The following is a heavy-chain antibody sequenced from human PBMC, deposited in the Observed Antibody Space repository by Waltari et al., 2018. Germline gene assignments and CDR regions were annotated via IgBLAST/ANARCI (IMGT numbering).Heavy chain of an antibody. J-gene: IGHJ4*02. V-gene: IGHV4-39*01. CDR3: ASIYGSGSYRGDY. Sequence: QLQLQESGPGLVKPSETLSLTCTVSGGSIRSSSYYWGWIRQPPGKGLEWIGSIYYSGSTYYNPSLKSRVTISVDTSKNQFSLKLSSVTAADTAVYYCASIYGSGSYRGDYWGQGTLVTVSS. D-gene: IGHD3-10*01. CDR1: GGSIRSSSYY. CDR2: IYYSGST.